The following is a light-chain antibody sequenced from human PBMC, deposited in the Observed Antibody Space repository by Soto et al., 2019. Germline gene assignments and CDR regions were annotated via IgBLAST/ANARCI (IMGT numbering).Light chain of an antibody. CDR1: SSDVGAYKY. J-gene: IGLJ3*02. CDR2: EVS. V-gene: IGLV2-8*01. CDR3: TSYVGSDIWV. Sequence: QSALTQPPSASGSPGQSVTISCTGTSSDVGAYKYVSWYQQYPGKAPKLMIYEVSKRPSGVPVRFSGSKSGNTASLTVSGLQAEDEADYYCTSYVGSDIWVFGGGTKLTVL.